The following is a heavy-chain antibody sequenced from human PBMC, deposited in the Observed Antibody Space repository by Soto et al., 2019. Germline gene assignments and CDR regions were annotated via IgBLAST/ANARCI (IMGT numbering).Heavy chain of an antibody. V-gene: IGHV3-23*01. D-gene: IGHD5-18*01. CDR3: AKLSMRNYGYSYGPNDY. J-gene: IGHJ4*02. CDR1: GFTFSSYA. Sequence: GGSLRLSCAASGFTFSSYAMSWVRQAPGKGLEWVSAISGSGGSTYYADSVKGRFTISRDNSKNTLYLQMNSLRAEDTAVYYCAKLSMRNYGYSYGPNDYWGQGTLVTVSS. CDR2: ISGSGGST.